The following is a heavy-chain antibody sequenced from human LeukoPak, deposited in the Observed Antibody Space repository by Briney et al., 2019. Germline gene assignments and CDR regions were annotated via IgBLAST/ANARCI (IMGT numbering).Heavy chain of an antibody. D-gene: IGHD1-26*01. Sequence: RGSLRLSCAASGFTFSSYSMNWVRQAPGKGLESVSYISSSSTTIYYADSVKGRFTISRDYAKNSLYLQMNSLRDEDTAVYYCARDVGATLGYFDYWGQGTLVTVSS. V-gene: IGHV3-48*02. CDR1: GFTFSSYS. CDR2: ISSSSTTI. CDR3: ARDVGATLGYFDY. J-gene: IGHJ4*02.